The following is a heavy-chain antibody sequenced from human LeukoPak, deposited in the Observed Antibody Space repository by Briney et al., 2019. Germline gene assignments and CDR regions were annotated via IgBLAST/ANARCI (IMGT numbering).Heavy chain of an antibody. V-gene: IGHV3-74*01. Sequence: GGSLRLSCAASGFTFNFYWMHWVRQAPGKGLLWVSRINSDGSSTSYADSVKGRFTISRDNSKNTLYLQMNSLRAEDTAVYYCARGAYCSGGVCPLDFWGQGTLVTVSS. CDR1: GFTFNFYW. CDR3: ARGAYCSGGVCPLDF. CDR2: INSDGSST. J-gene: IGHJ4*02. D-gene: IGHD2-15*01.